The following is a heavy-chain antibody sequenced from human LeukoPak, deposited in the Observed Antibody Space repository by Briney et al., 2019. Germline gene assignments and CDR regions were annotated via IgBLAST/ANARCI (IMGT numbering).Heavy chain of an antibody. D-gene: IGHD2-8*01. CDR3: ARGGRPYCINGVCYSSGPWGFDY. J-gene: IGHJ4*02. V-gene: IGHV3-53*01. Sequence: GRCLRLSCAVSGFTVSTNYMGCVRQAPGKGLEWVSVIYSGGSTYYADSLKGRFTISRDNSKNTLYLQMNSLRDEDTAVYCCARGGRPYCINGVCYSSGPWGFDYWGQGTLVTVSS. CDR2: IYSGGST. CDR1: GFTVSTNY.